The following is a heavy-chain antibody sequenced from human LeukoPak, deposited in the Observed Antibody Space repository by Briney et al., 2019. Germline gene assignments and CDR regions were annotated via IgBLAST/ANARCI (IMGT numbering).Heavy chain of an antibody. CDR3: ARHQNHGGWYKLVSNFDY. D-gene: IGHD6-19*01. V-gene: IGHV4-59*08. CDR2: IYYDGTT. J-gene: IGHJ4*02. CDR1: GGPLSSYY. Sequence: SETLSLTCNVYGGPLSSYYWSWIRQAPGKGLEWIGYIYYDGTTDYNPSLKSRVVISVDTSKNQFSLRLDSLTARDAAVYYCARHQNHGGWYKLVSNFDYWGQGTLVTVSS.